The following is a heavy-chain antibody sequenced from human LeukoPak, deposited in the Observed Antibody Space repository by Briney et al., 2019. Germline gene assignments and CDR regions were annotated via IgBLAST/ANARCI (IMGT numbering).Heavy chain of an antibody. D-gene: IGHD3-9*01. V-gene: IGHV4-61*01. CDR1: GGSVSSGSYY. CDR2: IYYSGST. J-gene: IGHJ6*02. Sequence: SETLSLTCTVSGGSVSSGSYYWSWIRQPPGKGLEWIGYIYYSGSTNYNPSLKSRVTISVDTSKNQFSLKLSSVTAADTAVYYCASQDYDILTGYPGYGMDVLGQGTTVTVSS. CDR3: ASQDYDILTGYPGYGMDV.